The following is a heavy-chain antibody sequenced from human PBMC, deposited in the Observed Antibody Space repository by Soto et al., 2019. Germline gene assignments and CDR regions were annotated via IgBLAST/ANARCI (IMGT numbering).Heavy chain of an antibody. CDR3: ARDGYDSSPNDY. J-gene: IGHJ4*02. CDR1: GFTFSNYA. CDR2: VSGSGSST. V-gene: IGHV3-23*01. D-gene: IGHD3-22*01. Sequence: GGSLRLSCAASGFTFSNYAMSWVRQAPGKGLEWVSAVSGSGSSTYHADSVKGRFTISRDNSKNTLYLQMNSLRAEDTAVYYCARDGYDSSPNDYWGRGTLVTVSS.